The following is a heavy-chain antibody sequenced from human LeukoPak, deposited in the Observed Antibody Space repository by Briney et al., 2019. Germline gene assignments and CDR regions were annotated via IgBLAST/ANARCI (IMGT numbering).Heavy chain of an antibody. CDR1: GFTFSSYS. CDR3: ARPKAGGRFLEWSMRDAFDI. CDR2: ISSSSSTI. J-gene: IGHJ3*02. D-gene: IGHD3-3*01. V-gene: IGHV3-48*01. Sequence: GGSLRLSCAASGFTFSSYSMNWVRQAPGKGLEWVSYISSSSSTIYYADSVKGRFTISRDNAKNSLYLQMNSLRAEDTAVYYCARPKAGGRFLEWSMRDAFDIWGQGTMVTVSS.